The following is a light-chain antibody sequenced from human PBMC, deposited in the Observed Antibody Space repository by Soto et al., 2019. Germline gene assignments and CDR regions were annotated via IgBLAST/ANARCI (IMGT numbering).Light chain of an antibody. J-gene: IGKJ2*01. V-gene: IGKV1-5*03. CDR2: KAS. Sequence: DIQMTQSPSTLSASVGDRVTITCRASQSISSWLAWYQQKPGKAPKLLIYKASSLESGVPSRFSGSGSGTAFTLTINSLQPDDFATYYCQQYISSSRTFGQGTKLEIK. CDR1: QSISSW. CDR3: QQYISSSRT.